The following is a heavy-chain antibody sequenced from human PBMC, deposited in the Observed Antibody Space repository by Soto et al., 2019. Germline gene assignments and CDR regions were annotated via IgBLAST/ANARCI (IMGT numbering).Heavy chain of an antibody. D-gene: IGHD3-3*01. J-gene: IGHJ5*02. CDR2: INHSGST. Sequence: PSWTLSLTCAVYGGSFSGYYWSWIRQPPGKGLEWIGEINHSGSTNYNPSLKSRVTISVDTSKNQFSLKLSSVTAADTAVYYCARRKGFLSWFDPCGQGTLVTVS. CDR3: ARRKGFLSWFDP. V-gene: IGHV4-34*01. CDR1: GGSFSGYY.